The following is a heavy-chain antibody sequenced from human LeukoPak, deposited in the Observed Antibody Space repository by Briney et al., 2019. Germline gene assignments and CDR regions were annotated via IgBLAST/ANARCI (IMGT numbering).Heavy chain of an antibody. D-gene: IGHD2-15*01. CDR3: VRQDCSGGSCYLDY. V-gene: IGHV3-30-3*01. Sequence: GGSLRLSCAASGFTFSSYAMHWVRQAPGKGLEWVAVISYDGSNKYYADSVKGRFTISRDSSKDTLYLQMNSLRTEDTAVYYCVRQDCSGGSCYLDYWGQGTLVTVSS. J-gene: IGHJ4*02. CDR2: ISYDGSNK. CDR1: GFTFSSYA.